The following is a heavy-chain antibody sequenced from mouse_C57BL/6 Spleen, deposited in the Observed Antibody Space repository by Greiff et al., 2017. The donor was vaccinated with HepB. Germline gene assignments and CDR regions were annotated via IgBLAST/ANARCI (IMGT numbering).Heavy chain of an antibody. CDR2: INPNNGGT. V-gene: IGHV1-22*01. CDR1: GYTFTDYN. CDR3: ARDGRGWYFDV. D-gene: IGHD1-1*01. J-gene: IGHJ1*03. Sequence: EVQLVESGPELVKPGASVKMSCKASGYTFTDYNMHWVKQSHGKSLEWIGYINPNNGGTSYNQKFKGKATLTVNKSSSTAYMELRSLTSEDSAVYYCARDGRGWYFDVWGTGTTVTVSS.